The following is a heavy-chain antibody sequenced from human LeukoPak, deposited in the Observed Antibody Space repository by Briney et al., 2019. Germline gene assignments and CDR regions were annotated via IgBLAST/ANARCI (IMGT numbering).Heavy chain of an antibody. J-gene: IGHJ4*02. CDR3: ANLAVAGTFDY. Sequence: PGGSLRLSCAASGFIFTNYFMSWVRQAPGKGLEWVAVISYDGSNKYYADSVKGRFTISRDNSKNTLYLQMNSLRAEDTAVYYCANLAVAGTFDYWGQGTLVTVSS. V-gene: IGHV3-30*18. CDR2: ISYDGSNK. CDR1: GFIFTNYF. D-gene: IGHD6-19*01.